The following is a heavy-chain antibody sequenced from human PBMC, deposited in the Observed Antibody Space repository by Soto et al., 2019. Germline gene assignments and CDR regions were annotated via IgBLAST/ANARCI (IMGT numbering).Heavy chain of an antibody. CDR3: PKEEYWESHFYFFMDL. Sequence: QVQLVESGGGVVEPGRSLRLSCAASGFTFRSYAMHWVRQAPGKGLEWVAVISHDGSVTYYSESVKGRFTMSRDNSKETLFLQMSSLRSEDTAIYYGPKEEYWESHFYFFMDLWGRGTTVTFSS. J-gene: IGHJ6*03. CDR2: ISHDGSVT. CDR1: GFTFRSYA. V-gene: IGHV3-30*15. D-gene: IGHD1-26*01.